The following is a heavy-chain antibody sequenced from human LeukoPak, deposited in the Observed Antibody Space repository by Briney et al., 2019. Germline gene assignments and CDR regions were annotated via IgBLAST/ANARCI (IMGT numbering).Heavy chain of an antibody. CDR3: AKAYYSSSFDY. Sequence: GGSLRLSCAASGFTFDDYAMHWVRQAPGKGLEWVSGISWNSGSIGYADSVKGRFTISRDNSKNTLYLQMNSLRAEDTAVYYCAKAYYSSSFDYWGQGTLVTVSS. D-gene: IGHD6-13*01. CDR1: GFTFDDYA. J-gene: IGHJ4*02. CDR2: ISWNSGSI. V-gene: IGHV3-9*01.